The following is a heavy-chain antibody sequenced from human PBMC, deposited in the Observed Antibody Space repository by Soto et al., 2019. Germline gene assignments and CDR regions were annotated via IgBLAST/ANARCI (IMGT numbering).Heavy chain of an antibody. CDR3: ARDVGMASRPYLDY. CDR1: GYTFTTYC. J-gene: IGHJ4*02. V-gene: IGHV1-46*01. D-gene: IGHD6-6*01. Sequence: GASVKVSCKASGYTFTTYCMYWVRQAPGQGLEWMGIINPSGGSTSFAQKFQGRVTMTRDTSTSTVYMELISLTSEDTAVYYCARDVGMASRPYLDYWGQGTLVTVSS. CDR2: INPSGGST.